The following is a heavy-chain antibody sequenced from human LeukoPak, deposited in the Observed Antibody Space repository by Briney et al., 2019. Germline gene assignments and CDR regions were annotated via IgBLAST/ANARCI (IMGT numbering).Heavy chain of an antibody. CDR2: ITSGVGIT. D-gene: IGHD3-10*01. V-gene: IGHV3-23*01. CDR3: AKGDYYDFDY. Sequence: GGSLRLSCAASGFTFSNYGMNWVCQAPGKGLEWVSIITSGVGITYYADSVKGRFTISRDNSKNTLYLQMNSLRAEDTAVYYCAKGDYYDFDYWGQGTLVTVSS. J-gene: IGHJ4*02. CDR1: GFTFSNYG.